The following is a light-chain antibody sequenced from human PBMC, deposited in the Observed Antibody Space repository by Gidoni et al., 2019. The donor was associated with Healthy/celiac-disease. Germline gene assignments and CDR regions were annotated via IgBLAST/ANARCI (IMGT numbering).Light chain of an antibody. Sequence: EIVLTQSPGTLSLSPGERATLSCRASQSVSSSYLGWYQQKPGQAPMLLLYGSSSRATGIPDRFSGSGCGTYFTLIISRLEPEDFAVYYCQQYGSSPWTFXQXTKVEIK. CDR1: QSVSSSY. CDR2: GSS. CDR3: QQYGSSPWT. J-gene: IGKJ1*01. V-gene: IGKV3-20*01.